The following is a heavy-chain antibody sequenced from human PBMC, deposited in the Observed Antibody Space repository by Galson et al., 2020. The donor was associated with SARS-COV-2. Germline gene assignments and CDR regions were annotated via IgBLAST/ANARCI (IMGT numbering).Heavy chain of an antibody. CDR2: IYYSGST. D-gene: IGHD3-10*01. J-gene: IGHJ5*02. V-gene: IGHV4-39*01. CDR3: VRHDHGSGPYRGWFDP. Sequence: SETLSLTCTVSGGSISSGSYYWGWIRQPPGKGLEWIGSIYYSGSTYYNPSLKSRVTISVDTSKNQFSLKLSSVTAADTAVYYCVRHDHGSGPYRGWFDPWGQGTLVTVSS. CDR1: GGSISSGSYY.